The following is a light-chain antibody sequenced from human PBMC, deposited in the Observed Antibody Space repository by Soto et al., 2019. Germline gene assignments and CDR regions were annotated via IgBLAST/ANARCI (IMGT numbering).Light chain of an antibody. CDR2: GAS. CDR3: QHSHSRLWT. Sequence: EIVMTQSPATLSVSPGEGATLSCRASQSVSSKLAWYQQKPGQAPRLLIYGASTRATGIPARFSGSGSGTEFTLIISSLQSEDSAASSCQHSHSRLWTFGQWTKEDI. J-gene: IGKJ1*01. CDR1: QSVSSK. V-gene: IGKV3-15*01.